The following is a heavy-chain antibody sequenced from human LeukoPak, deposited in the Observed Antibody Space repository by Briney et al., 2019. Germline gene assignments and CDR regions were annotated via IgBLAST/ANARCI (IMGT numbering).Heavy chain of an antibody. CDR1: GFTFSDYY. Sequence: GGSLRLSCAASGFTFSDYYMDWVRQAPGKGLEWVGRTRDKAQSYTTEYAASVKGRFTISRDDSKNTLYLQMNSLRAEDTAVYYCAREVVPAADWFDPWGQGTLVTVSS. CDR3: AREVVPAADWFDP. V-gene: IGHV3-72*01. J-gene: IGHJ5*02. CDR2: TRDKAQSYTT. D-gene: IGHD2-2*01.